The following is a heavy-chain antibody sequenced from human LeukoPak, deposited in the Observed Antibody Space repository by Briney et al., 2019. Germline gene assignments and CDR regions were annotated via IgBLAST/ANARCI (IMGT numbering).Heavy chain of an antibody. CDR3: ARGVLSREGYNSKLDY. CDR1: GYTFTSYY. CDR2: INPSGGST. Sequence: ASVKVSCKASGYTFTSYYMHWVRQAPGQGLEWMGIINPSGGSTSYAQKFQGRVTMTRDTSTSTVYMELSSLRSEDTAVYYCARGVLSREGYNSKLDYWGQGTLVTVSS. J-gene: IGHJ4*02. D-gene: IGHD5-24*01. V-gene: IGHV1-46*01.